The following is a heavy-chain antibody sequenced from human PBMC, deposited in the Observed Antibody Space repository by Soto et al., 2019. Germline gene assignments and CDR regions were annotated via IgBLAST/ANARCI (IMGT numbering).Heavy chain of an antibody. CDR3: ATLPHDFWSGSPFDY. CDR2: ISAYNGNT. D-gene: IGHD3-3*01. Sequence: ASVKVSCKASGYTFTSYGISWVRQAPGQGLEWMGWISAYNGNTNYAQKLQGRVTMTTDTSTSTAYMELRSLRSDDTAVYYCATLPHDFWSGSPFDYWGQGTLVTVSS. V-gene: IGHV1-18*01. J-gene: IGHJ4*02. CDR1: GYTFTSYG.